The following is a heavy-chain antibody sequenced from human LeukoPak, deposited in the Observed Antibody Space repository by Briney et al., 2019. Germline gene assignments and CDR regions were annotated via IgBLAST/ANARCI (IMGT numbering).Heavy chain of an antibody. CDR2: IRSGGDT. Sequence: GGSLRLSCAASGFTFSSYAMSWVRQAPGKGLEWVSTIRSGGDTYYADSVKGRFTISRDNSKNTLNLQMNSLRVEDTAVYSCARYCSGVSCYSGYDYWGQGTLITVPS. J-gene: IGHJ4*02. V-gene: IGHV3-23*01. CDR3: ARYCSGVSCYSGYDY. CDR1: GFTFSSYA. D-gene: IGHD2-15*01.